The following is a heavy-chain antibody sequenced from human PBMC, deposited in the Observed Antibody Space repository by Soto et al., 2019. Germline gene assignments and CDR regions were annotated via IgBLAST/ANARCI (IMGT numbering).Heavy chain of an antibody. V-gene: IGHV1-3*01. CDR2: INAGNGNT. D-gene: IGHD6-13*01. CDR1: GYTFTSYA. CDR3: ARGAAAGYNWFDH. Sequence: QVQLVQSGAEVKKPGASVKVSCKASGYTFTSYAMHWVRQAPGQRLEWMGWINAGNGNTKYSQKFQGRVTITRDTSASTAYMALSSLRSEDTAVYYCARGAAAGYNWFDHWGQGTLVTVSS. J-gene: IGHJ5*02.